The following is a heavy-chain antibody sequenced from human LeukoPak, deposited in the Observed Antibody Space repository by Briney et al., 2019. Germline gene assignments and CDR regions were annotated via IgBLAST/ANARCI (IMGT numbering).Heavy chain of an antibody. CDR2: IDLNGGN. Sequence: WETLSLTCAVNAGSFTGYYWSWIRQPPGKGLEWIGEIDLNGGNNYNPSLRSRGTISVDTFKNQLSLKLRSVTAADRAIYYCARGGYGPGSHYRYWGQGTLVTVSS. CDR3: ARGGYGPGSHYRY. J-gene: IGHJ4*02. V-gene: IGHV4-34*01. D-gene: IGHD3-10*01. CDR1: AGSFTGYY.